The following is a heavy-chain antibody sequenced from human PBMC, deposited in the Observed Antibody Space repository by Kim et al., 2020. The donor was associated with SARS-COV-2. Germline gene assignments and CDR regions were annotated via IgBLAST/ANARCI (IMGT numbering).Heavy chain of an antibody. CDR3: ARGRSAMVSSWLLNSNFDY. V-gene: IGHV4-34*01. D-gene: IGHD5-18*01. J-gene: IGHJ4*02. CDR1: GGSFSGYY. CDR2: INHSGST. Sequence: SETLSLTCAVYGGSFSGYYWSWIRQPPGKGLEWIGEINHSGSTNYNPSLKSRVTISVETSKNQFSLKLSSVTAADTAVYYCARGRSAMVSSWLLNSNFDYWGQRTLVTVSS.